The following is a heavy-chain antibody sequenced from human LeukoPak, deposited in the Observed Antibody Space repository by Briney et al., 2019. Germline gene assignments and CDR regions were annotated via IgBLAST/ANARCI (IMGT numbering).Heavy chain of an antibody. V-gene: IGHV1-69*04. J-gene: IGHJ4*02. Sequence: GASVKVSCKASGGTFGSYAISWVRQAPGQGLEWMGRIIPIFGIANYAQKFQGRVTITADKSTSTAYMELSSLRSEDTAVYYCARGTAMVKFGNWGQGTLVTVSS. CDR1: GGTFGSYA. D-gene: IGHD5-18*01. CDR3: ARGTAMVKFGN. CDR2: IIPIFGIA.